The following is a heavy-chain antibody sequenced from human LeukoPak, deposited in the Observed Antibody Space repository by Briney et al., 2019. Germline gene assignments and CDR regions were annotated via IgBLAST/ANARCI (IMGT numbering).Heavy chain of an antibody. Sequence: PSQTLSLTCTVSGGSISSSSYYWGWIRQPPGKGLEWIGSIYYSGSTYYNPSLKSRVTISVDTSKNQFSLKLSSVTAADTAVYYCARDRRYYDSSARLWGWFDPWGQGTLVTVSS. J-gene: IGHJ5*02. CDR1: GGSISSSSYY. CDR3: ARDRRYYDSSARLWGWFDP. CDR2: IYYSGST. V-gene: IGHV4-39*07. D-gene: IGHD3-22*01.